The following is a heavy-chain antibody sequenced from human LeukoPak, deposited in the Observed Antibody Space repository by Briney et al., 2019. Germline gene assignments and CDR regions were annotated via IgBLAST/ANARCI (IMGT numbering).Heavy chain of an antibody. Sequence: PGGSLRLSCAASGFTFSSYTMNWVRQAPGKGLEWLSYISSSSNTIHYADSVKGRFTISRDNAKNSLYLQMNSLRAEDTAVYYCARGTSAFDVWGQGTMVTVSS. CDR2: ISSSSNTI. CDR3: ARGTSAFDV. CDR1: GFTFSSYT. J-gene: IGHJ3*01. D-gene: IGHD1-1*01. V-gene: IGHV3-48*04.